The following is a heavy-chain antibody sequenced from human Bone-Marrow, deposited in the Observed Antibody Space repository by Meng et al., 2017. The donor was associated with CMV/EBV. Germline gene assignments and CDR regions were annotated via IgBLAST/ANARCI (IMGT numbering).Heavy chain of an antibody. CDR3: ARAAKYSSSWYLRTALNHYYGMDV. D-gene: IGHD6-13*01. Sequence: SVKVSCKASGGTFSSYAISWVRQAPGQGLEWMGGIIPIFGTANYAQKFQGRVTITRNTSISTAYMELSSLRSEDTAVYYCARAAKYSSSWYLRTALNHYYGMDVWGQGTTVTVSS. V-gene: IGHV1-69*05. CDR1: GGTFSSYA. CDR2: IIPIFGTA. J-gene: IGHJ6*02.